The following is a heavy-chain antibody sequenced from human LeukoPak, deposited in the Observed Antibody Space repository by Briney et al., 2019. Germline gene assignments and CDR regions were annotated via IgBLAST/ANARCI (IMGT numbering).Heavy chain of an antibody. CDR3: AKDGGYSSSGGPYNWFDP. J-gene: IGHJ5*02. CDR2: IRYDGSDS. CDR1: GFTFGDYA. V-gene: IGHV3-30*02. D-gene: IGHD6-13*01. Sequence: PGGSLRLSCSAFGFTFGDYAFHWVRQAPGKGLEWLAFIRYDGSDSYYADSVKGRFTISRDNSKKTLYLQMDSLRTEDTAFYYCAKDGGYSSSGGPYNWFDPWGQGTLVTVSS.